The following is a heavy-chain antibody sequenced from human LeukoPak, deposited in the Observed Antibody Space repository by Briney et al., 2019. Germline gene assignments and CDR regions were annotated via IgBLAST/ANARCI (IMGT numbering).Heavy chain of an antibody. Sequence: SETLSLTCTVAGGSISSGSYYWSWIRQPAGKGLEWIGRIYTSGSTNYNPSLKSRVTISVDTSKNQFSLKLSSVTAADTAVYYCARARDERIQLWGLDYWGQGTLVTVSS. CDR3: ARARDERIQLWGLDY. D-gene: IGHD5-18*01. CDR1: GGSISSGSYY. J-gene: IGHJ4*02. CDR2: IYTSGST. V-gene: IGHV4-61*02.